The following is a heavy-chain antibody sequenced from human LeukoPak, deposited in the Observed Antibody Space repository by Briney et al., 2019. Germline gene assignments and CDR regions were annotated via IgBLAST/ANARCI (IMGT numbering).Heavy chain of an antibody. CDR3: ARAVGRGYCGSTSCSDEPNFDY. D-gene: IGHD2-2*01. J-gene: IGHJ4*02. Sequence: PSETLSLTCTVSGGSISSGGYYWSWIRQHPGKGLEWIGYIYYSGSTYYNPSLKSRVTISVDTSKNQFSLKLSSVTAADTAVYYCARAVGRGYCGSTSCSDEPNFDYWGQGTLVTVSS. CDR2: IYYSGST. V-gene: IGHV4-31*03. CDR1: GGSISSGGYY.